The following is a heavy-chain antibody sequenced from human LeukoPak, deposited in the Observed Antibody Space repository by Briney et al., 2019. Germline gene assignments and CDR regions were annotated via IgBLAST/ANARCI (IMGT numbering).Heavy chain of an antibody. D-gene: IGHD3-3*01. Sequence: ASVKVSCKASGGTFSSYAISCVRQAPGQGLEWMGGIIPIFGTANYAQKFQGRVTITTDESTSTAYMELSSLRSEDTAVYYCARDTEYDFWSGSNWFDPWGQGTLVTVSS. CDR1: GGTFSSYA. CDR3: ARDTEYDFWSGSNWFDP. V-gene: IGHV1-69*05. J-gene: IGHJ5*02. CDR2: IIPIFGTA.